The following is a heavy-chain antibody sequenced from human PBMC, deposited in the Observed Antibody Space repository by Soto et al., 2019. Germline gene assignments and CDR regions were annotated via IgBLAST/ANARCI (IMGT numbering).Heavy chain of an antibody. CDR3: AREGIAAAGVGYNYYYYMDV. J-gene: IGHJ6*03. CDR2: MNPNSGNT. Sequence: ASVKVSCKASGYTFTSYDINWVRQATGQGLEWMGWMNPNSGNTGYAQKFQGRVTMTRNTSISTAYMELSSLRSEDTAVYYCAREGIAAAGVGYNYYYYMDVWGKGTTVTVS. CDR1: GYTFTSYD. D-gene: IGHD6-13*01. V-gene: IGHV1-8*01.